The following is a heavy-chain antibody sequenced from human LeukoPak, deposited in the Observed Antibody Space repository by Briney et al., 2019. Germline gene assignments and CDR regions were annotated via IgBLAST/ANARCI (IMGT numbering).Heavy chain of an antibody. CDR1: GGTFSSYA. V-gene: IGHV1-69*04. D-gene: IGHD3-22*01. CDR3: ARDDSSDFDY. Sequence: ASVKVSCKASGGTFSSYAISWVRQAPGQGLEWMGRIIPILAIANYAQKFQGRVTITADKSTSTAYMELSSLRSEETAVYYCARDDSSDFDYWGQGTLVTVSS. J-gene: IGHJ4*02. CDR2: IIPILAIA.